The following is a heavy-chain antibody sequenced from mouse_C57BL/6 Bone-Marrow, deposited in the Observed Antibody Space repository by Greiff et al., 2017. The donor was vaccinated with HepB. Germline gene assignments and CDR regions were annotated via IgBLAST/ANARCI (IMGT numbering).Heavy chain of an antibody. CDR2: IDPEDGET. J-gene: IGHJ4*01. V-gene: IGHV14-2*01. CDR3: ARLYGSSRYYYAMDY. Sequence: EVQLQQSGAELVKPGASVKLSCTASGFNIKDYYMHWVKQRTEQGLEWIGRIDPEDGETKYAPKFQGKATITADTSSNTAYLPLSSLTSEDTAVYYCARLYGSSRYYYAMDYWGQGTSVTVSS. CDR1: GFNIKDYY. D-gene: IGHD1-1*01.